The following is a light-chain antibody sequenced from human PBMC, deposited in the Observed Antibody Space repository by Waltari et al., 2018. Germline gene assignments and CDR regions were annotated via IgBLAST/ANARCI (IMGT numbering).Light chain of an antibody. CDR2: WAS. J-gene: IGKJ2*01. V-gene: IGKV4-1*01. Sequence: DIVMTQSPDSLAVSLGEKAPIHCQSNQSFLYNSNNKNYLAWYQQKPGQPLKLFFYWASSRESGVPDRFSGSGSGTDFTLTIGSLQAEDVAVYYCQQYYTAPYTFGQGTKLEIK. CDR1: QSFLYNSNNKNY. CDR3: QQYYTAPYT.